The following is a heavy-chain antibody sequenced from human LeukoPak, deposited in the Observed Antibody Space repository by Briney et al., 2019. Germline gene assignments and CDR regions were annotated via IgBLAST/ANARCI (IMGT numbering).Heavy chain of an antibody. CDR1: GYTFTSYG. CDR3: ARGPHERSGYPDD. Sequence: GASVKVSCKASGYTFTSYGISWVRQAPGQGLEWMGWISAYNGNTNYAQKFQGRVTMTRDTSISTAYMELSRLRSDDTAVYYCARGPHERSGYPDDWGQGTLVTVSS. J-gene: IGHJ4*02. D-gene: IGHD3-22*01. CDR2: ISAYNGNT. V-gene: IGHV1-18*01.